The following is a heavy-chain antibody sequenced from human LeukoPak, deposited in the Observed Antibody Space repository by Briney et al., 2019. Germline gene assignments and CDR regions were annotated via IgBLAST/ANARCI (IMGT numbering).Heavy chain of an antibody. CDR1: GFSFSSYW. Sequence: GGSLRLSCAASGFSFSSYWMSWVRQAPGKGLEWVANIKQDGSEKYYVDSVKGRFAISRDNAKNSLYLQMNSLRAEDTAVYYCAELGITMIGGVWGKGTTVTISS. CDR3: AELGITMIGGV. J-gene: IGHJ6*04. D-gene: IGHD3-10*02. CDR2: IKQDGSEK. V-gene: IGHV3-7*01.